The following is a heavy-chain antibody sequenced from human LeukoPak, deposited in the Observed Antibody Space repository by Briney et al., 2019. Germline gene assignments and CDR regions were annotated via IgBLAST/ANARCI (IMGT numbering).Heavy chain of an antibody. D-gene: IGHD3-9*01. CDR1: GFTFTSSA. V-gene: IGHV1-58*02. Sequence: SVKVPCKASGFTFTSSAMQWVRQARGQRLEWIGWIVVGSGNTNYAQKFQERVAITRDMSTSTAYMELSSLRSEDTAAYYCAATKLRYFDWLYYIGPGVDNWFDPWGQGTLVTVSS. CDR3: AATKLRYFDWLYYIGPGVDNWFDP. CDR2: IVVGSGNT. J-gene: IGHJ5*02.